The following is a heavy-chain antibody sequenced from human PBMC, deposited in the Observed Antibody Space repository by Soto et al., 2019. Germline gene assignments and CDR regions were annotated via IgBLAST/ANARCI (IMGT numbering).Heavy chain of an antibody. J-gene: IGHJ4*02. V-gene: IGHV4-39*01. CDR1: GGSISSSSYY. CDR2: IYYSGST. CDR3: ARQAGDYGPYYFDY. D-gene: IGHD4-17*01. Sequence: SETLSLTCTVSGGSISSSSYYWGWIRQPPGKGLEWIGSIYYSGSTYYNPSLKSRVTISVDTSKNQFSLKLSSVTAADTAVYYCARQAGDYGPYYFDYWGQGTLVTVSS.